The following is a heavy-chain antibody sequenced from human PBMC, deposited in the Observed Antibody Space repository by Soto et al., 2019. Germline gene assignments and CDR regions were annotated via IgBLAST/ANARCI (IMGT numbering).Heavy chain of an antibody. D-gene: IGHD3-10*01. V-gene: IGHV3-7*03. Sequence: GGSLRLSCAASGFTFSNYWMSWVRQAPGKGLEWVANTKQDGSEKHYVGSVKGRFTISRDNAKNSLYLQMNSLRAEDTAVEYCTIEASILWFGETIHYFDYWGQGTLVTVSS. CDR2: TKQDGSEK. J-gene: IGHJ4*02. CDR3: TIEASILWFGETIHYFDY. CDR1: GFTFSNYW.